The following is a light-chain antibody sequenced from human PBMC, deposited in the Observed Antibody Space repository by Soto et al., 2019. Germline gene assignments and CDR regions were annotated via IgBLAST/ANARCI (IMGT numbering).Light chain of an antibody. CDR2: KAS. CDR3: HQYSASHT. CDR1: QSISSW. J-gene: IGKJ4*01. Sequence: DIQMTQSPSTLSASVGDRIIITCRASQSISSWLAWYQQKPGKAPNLLIYKASSLESGVPSRFSGSGSGTEFTLTISSLQHDDSATYFCHQYSASHTFGGGTKVEIK. V-gene: IGKV1-5*03.